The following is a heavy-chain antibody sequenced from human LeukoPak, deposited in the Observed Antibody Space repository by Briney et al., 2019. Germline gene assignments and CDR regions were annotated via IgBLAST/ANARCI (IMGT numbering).Heavy chain of an antibody. V-gene: IGHV3-23*01. D-gene: IGHD6-13*01. J-gene: IGHJ4*02. Sequence: AGGSLRLSCAASGFTISSYAMSWVRQAPGKGLAWVSAISGSGGSTYYADSVKGRFTISRDNSKNTLHLQVNSLRADDTAIYYCAKKSSSSWPNFDFWGQGTLVTVSS. CDR1: GFTISSYA. CDR3: AKKSSSSWPNFDF. CDR2: ISGSGGST.